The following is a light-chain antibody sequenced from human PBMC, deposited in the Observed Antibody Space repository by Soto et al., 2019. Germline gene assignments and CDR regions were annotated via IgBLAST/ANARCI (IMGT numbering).Light chain of an antibody. CDR3: SSYMNRVVL. CDR2: DVS. V-gene: IGLV2-14*03. CDR1: SSDFGYNY. Sequence: QSVLTQPASVSGSPGQSITISCTGTSSDFGYNYVSWYQQHPDKAPKLVIYDVSHRPSGVSNRFSASKSGNTASLTISGLQDEDEADYYCSSYMNRVVLFGGGTQLTVL. J-gene: IGLJ2*01.